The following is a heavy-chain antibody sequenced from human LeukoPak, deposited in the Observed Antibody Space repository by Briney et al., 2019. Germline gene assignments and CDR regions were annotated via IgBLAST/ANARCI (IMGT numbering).Heavy chain of an antibody. V-gene: IGHV3-48*01. CDR1: GFTFSSYS. J-gene: IGHJ5*02. CDR2: ISSSSSTI. Sequence: PGGSLRLSCAASGFTFSSYSMNWVRQAPGKGLEWVSYISSSSSTIYYADSVKGRFTISRDNAKNSLYLQMNSLRAEDTAVYYCARDENNWLHNWFDPWGQGTLVTVSS. D-gene: IGHD1-20*01. CDR3: ARDENNWLHNWFDP.